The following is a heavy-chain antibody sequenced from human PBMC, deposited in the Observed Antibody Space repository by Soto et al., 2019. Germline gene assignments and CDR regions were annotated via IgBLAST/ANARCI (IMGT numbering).Heavy chain of an antibody. V-gene: IGHV3-23*01. CDR3: AKDVQGWGHYYMDV. CDR2: ISGSGVST. D-gene: IGHD3-16*01. J-gene: IGHJ6*03. Sequence: GGSLRLSCAASGFTFSSYAMSWVRQAPGKGLEWVSAISGSGVSTYYADSVKGRFTISRDNSKNTLYLQMNSLRAEDTAVYYCAKDVQGWGHYYMDVWGKGTTVTVSS. CDR1: GFTFSSYA.